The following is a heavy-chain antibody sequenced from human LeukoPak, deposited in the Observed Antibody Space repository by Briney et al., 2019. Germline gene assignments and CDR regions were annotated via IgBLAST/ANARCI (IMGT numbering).Heavy chain of an antibody. CDR3: ATGGNPAHPVYYFDY. D-gene: IGHD1-14*01. CDR1: GYTLTELS. Sequence: GASVKVSCKVSGYTLTELSMHWVRQAPGKGLEWMGGFDPEDGETIYAQKFQGRVTITEDTSTDTAYMELSSLRSEDTAVYYCATGGNPAHPVYYFDYWGQGTLVTVSS. V-gene: IGHV1-24*01. J-gene: IGHJ4*02. CDR2: FDPEDGET.